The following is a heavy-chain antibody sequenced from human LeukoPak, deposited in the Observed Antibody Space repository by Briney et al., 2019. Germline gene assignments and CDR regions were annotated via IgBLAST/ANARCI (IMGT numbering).Heavy chain of an antibody. J-gene: IGHJ3*02. Sequence: GGSLRLSCAASGFAVDISYMSWVRQAPGRGLEWVSVFYRGGGTFYADSVRGRFTISTDSSKNTLYLQMNSLRVEDTAVYYCARDGPWGGRGAFDIWGQGTMVIVSS. CDR2: FYRGGGT. D-gene: IGHD1-26*01. V-gene: IGHV3-53*01. CDR3: ARDGPWGGRGAFDI. CDR1: GFAVDISY.